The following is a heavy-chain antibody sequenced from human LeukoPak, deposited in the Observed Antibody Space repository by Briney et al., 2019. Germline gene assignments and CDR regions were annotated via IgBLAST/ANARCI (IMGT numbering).Heavy chain of an antibody. CDR3: TRDLGIAVADVFDY. CDR2: INSDGSST. V-gene: IGHV3-74*01. J-gene: IGHJ4*02. D-gene: IGHD6-19*01. CDR1: GFTFSSYL. Sequence: GGSLRLSCIASGFTFSSYLMHWVRHAPGKGLVWVSRINSDGSSTTYADSVRGRFTISRDNAKSRLYLQMNSLRAEDTAVYYCTRDLGIAVADVFDYWGQGTLVTVSS.